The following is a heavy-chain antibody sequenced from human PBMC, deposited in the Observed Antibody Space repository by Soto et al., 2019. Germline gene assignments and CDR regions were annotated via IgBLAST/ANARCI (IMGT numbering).Heavy chain of an antibody. J-gene: IGHJ4*02. CDR2: IRNRPNSYTT. CDR1: GFTFSDHY. Sequence: EVQLVESGGGLVQPGGSLRLSCAASGFTFSDHYMDWVRQAPGTGLEWVGRIRNRPNSYTTQYAASVKGRLAVLRDDSENLVYLQMNDLKTEDTAVYYCVRDSGRGFYFDYWGQGAQVTVSS. CDR3: VRDSGRGFYFDY. D-gene: IGHD3-10*01. V-gene: IGHV3-72*01.